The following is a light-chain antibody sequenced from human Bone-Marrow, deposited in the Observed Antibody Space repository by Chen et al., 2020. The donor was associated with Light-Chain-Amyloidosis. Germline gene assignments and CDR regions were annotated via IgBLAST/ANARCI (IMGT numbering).Light chain of an antibody. CDR3: QSADSSGTYEVI. CDR2: RDT. Sequence: SYELTQPPSVSVSPGQTARITCSGDDLPTKYAYWYQQKPGQAPVLVIHRDTERPSGISERFSGCSGGTTATWTISGVQAEDEADEHCQSADSSGTYEVIFGGGTKLTVL. CDR1: DLPTKY. J-gene: IGLJ2*01. V-gene: IGLV3-25*03.